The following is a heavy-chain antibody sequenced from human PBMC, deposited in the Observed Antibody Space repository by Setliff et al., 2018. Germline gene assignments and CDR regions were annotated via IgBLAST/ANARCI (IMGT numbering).Heavy chain of an antibody. Sequence: KTSETLSLTCGASGGTFSDYYWTWIRQPPGKGLEWIGEINHTGSTKYNPSLKSRVTISIDTSKDQFSLKLISMSAADTAVYFCARGRNIAARLLDSWGQGTLVTVSS. CDR3: ARGRNIAARLLDS. CDR1: GGTFSDYY. CDR2: INHTGST. V-gene: IGHV4-34*01. D-gene: IGHD6-6*01. J-gene: IGHJ4*02.